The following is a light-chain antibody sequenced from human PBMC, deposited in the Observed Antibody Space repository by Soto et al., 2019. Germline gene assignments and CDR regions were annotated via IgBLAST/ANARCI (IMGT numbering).Light chain of an antibody. CDR3: MQSTQLTRT. CDR2: KVS. Sequence: DIVMSQTPLSLCVTPGQPASISCRSSQSLLSSGGETYLIWYLQRPGQSPRLLLYKVSNRFSAVPDRFSGSGAGTDFTLKISRVEAEDAGVYYCMQSTQLTRTFGQGTRL. CDR1: QSLLSSGGETY. V-gene: IGKV2D-29*02. J-gene: IGKJ5*01.